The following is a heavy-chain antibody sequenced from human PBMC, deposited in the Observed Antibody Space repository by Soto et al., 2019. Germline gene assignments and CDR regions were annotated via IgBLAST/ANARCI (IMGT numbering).Heavy chain of an antibody. CDR2: INAGNGNT. V-gene: IGHV1-3*01. Sequence: GASVKVSCKXSGYTFTSYAMHWVRQAPGQRLEWMGWINAGNGNTKYSQKFQGRVTITRDTSASTAYMELSSLRSEDTAIYYCARDYGDGYNYDYWGQGTLVTVSS. CDR3: ARDYGDGYNYDY. CDR1: GYTFTSYA. J-gene: IGHJ4*02. D-gene: IGHD5-12*01.